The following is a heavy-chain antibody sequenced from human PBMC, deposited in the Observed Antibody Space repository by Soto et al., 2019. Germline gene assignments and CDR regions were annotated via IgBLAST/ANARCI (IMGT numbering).Heavy chain of an antibody. Sequence: SEALSLTCTVSGNSFTSGYFWGWIRPSPGKGLEWIGSVYHSGSAYYNPSVKSRVTISLDTSQRQFSLKLNSVTAADSAIYYCARGSSSLNSGWFDPWGQGTLVTVSA. CDR3: ARGSSSLNSGWFDP. CDR2: VYHSGSA. J-gene: IGHJ5*02. CDR1: GNSFTSGYF. D-gene: IGHD6-6*01. V-gene: IGHV4-38-2*02.